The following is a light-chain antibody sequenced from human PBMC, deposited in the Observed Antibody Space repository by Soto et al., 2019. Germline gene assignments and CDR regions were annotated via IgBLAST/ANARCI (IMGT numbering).Light chain of an antibody. J-gene: IGLJ3*02. Sequence: QPVLTQSPSASASLGASVKLTCTLSSGHSSYAIAWHQQQPEKGPRYLMKLNSDGSHSKGDGIPDRFSGSSSGAERYLTISSLQSEDEADYYYQTWGTGIPVFGGGTKVTVL. CDR3: QTWGTGIPV. CDR1: SGHSSYA. V-gene: IGLV4-69*01. CDR2: LNSDGSH.